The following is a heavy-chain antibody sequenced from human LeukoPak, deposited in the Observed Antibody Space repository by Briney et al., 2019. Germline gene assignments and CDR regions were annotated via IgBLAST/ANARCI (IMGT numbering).Heavy chain of an antibody. CDR1: GGSISSSSYY. V-gene: IGHV4-39*07. Sequence: PSETLSLTCTVSGGSISSSSYYWGWIRQPPGKGLEWFGEINHSGSTNYNPSLKSRVTISVDTSKNQFSLKLSSVTAADTAVYYCARGRAAVVGNWFDPWGQGTLVTVSS. CDR2: INHSGST. CDR3: ARGRAAVVGNWFDP. D-gene: IGHD2-15*01. J-gene: IGHJ5*02.